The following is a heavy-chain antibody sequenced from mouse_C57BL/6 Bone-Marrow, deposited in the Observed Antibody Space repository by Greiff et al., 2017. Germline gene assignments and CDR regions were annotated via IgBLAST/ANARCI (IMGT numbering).Heavy chain of an antibody. J-gene: IGHJ2*01. CDR2: INYDGSST. Sequence: EVMLVESEGGLVQPGSSMKLSCTASGFTFSDYYMAWVRQVPGKGLEWVANINYDGSSTYYLDSLKSRFIISRDNAKNILYLQMSSLKSEDTAPYYCARGGSYFDYWGQGTTLTVSS. CDR1: GFTFSDYY. V-gene: IGHV5-16*01. CDR3: ARGGSYFDY.